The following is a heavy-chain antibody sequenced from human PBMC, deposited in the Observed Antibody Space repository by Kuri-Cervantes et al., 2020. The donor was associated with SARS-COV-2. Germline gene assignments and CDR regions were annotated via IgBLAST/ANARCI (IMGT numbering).Heavy chain of an antibody. CDR1: GYSTSSGYY. CDR3: ARHSQGYYYYYMDV. J-gene: IGHJ6*03. CDR2: IYHSGST. V-gene: IGHV4-38-2*01. D-gene: IGHD2-21*01. Sequence: SETLSLTCAVSGYSTSSGYYWGWIRQPPGKGLEWIGSIYHSGSTYYNPSLKSRVTISVDTSKNQFSLKLSSVTAADTAVYYCARHSQGYYYYYMDVWGKGTTVTVSS.